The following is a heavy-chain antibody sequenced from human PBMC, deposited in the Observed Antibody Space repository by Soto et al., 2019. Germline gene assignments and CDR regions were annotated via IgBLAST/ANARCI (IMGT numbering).Heavy chain of an antibody. CDR1: GYTFTNYG. V-gene: IGHV1-18*01. Sequence: ASVKVSCKASGYTFTNYGITWVRQAPGQGLEWMGWISPNTGNTNYAQKFQDRVTMTTDTSTSTAYMELRSLRSGDTAVYYCAREVMAPDDDYYHMDVWGKGTTVTVSS. J-gene: IGHJ6*03. CDR3: AREVMAPDDDYYHMDV. D-gene: IGHD3-16*01. CDR2: ISPNTGNT.